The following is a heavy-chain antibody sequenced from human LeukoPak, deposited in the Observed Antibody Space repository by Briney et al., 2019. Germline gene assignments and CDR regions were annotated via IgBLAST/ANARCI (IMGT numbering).Heavy chain of an antibody. CDR3: ARVGHNHAFDI. V-gene: IGHV3-11*03. J-gene: IGHJ3*02. Sequence: PGGSLRLSCAASGFFVRDYYMTWIRQATGKGLEWISYIISSGSDTNYADSVWGRITVSRDSAQNSLHLQMDSLRADDTAVYYCARVGHNHAFDIWGQGTVVTASS. CDR1: GFFVRDYY. D-gene: IGHD1-1*01. CDR2: IISSGSDT.